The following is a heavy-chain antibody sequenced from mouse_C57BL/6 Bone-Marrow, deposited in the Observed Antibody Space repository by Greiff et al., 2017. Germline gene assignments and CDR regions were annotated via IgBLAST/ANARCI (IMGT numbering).Heavy chain of an antibody. V-gene: IGHV1-82*01. CDR2: INPGDGDT. CDR1: GYAFSSSW. J-gene: IGHJ2*01. CDR3: ARAYYYGHFDY. D-gene: IGHD1-1*01. Sequence: QVQLQQSGPELVKPGASVKISCKASGYAFSSSWMNWVKQRPGKGLAWIGRINPGDGDTNYNGKFKGKATLTADKSSSTAYMQLSSLTSEDSAVYFCARAYYYGHFDYWGQGTTLTVSS.